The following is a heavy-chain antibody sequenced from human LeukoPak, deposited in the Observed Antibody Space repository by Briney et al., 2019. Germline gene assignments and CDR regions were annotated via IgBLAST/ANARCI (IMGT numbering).Heavy chain of an antibody. J-gene: IGHJ4*02. CDR2: ISSSSSYI. Sequence: GGSLRLSCAASGFIVSSNYMSWVRQAPGKGLEWVSSISSSSSYIYYADSVKGRFTISRDNAKNSLYLQMNSLRAEDTAVYYCARELTAGSCFDYWGQGTLVTVSS. V-gene: IGHV3-21*01. CDR3: ARELTAGSCFDY. D-gene: IGHD2-15*01. CDR1: GFIVSSNY.